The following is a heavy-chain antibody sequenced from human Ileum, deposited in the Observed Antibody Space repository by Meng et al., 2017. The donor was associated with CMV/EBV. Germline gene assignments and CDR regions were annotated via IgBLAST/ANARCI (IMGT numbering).Heavy chain of an antibody. Sequence: GGSLRLSCKGSGFNFNNYWIAWVRQMPGKGLEWMGVIYPGDSETRYNPSFQGQVSISADKSISTAYLQWTSLKASDSALYYCARPDTLMASEYWGQGTMVTVSS. J-gene: IGHJ4*02. D-gene: IGHD5-24*01. CDR1: GFNFNNYW. CDR2: IYPGDSET. V-gene: IGHV5-51*01. CDR3: ARPDTLMASEY.